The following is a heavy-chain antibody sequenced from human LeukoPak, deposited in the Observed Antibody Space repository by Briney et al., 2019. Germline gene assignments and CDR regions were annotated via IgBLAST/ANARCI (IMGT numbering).Heavy chain of an antibody. CDR1: GFTFSSYW. D-gene: IGHD1-1*01. J-gene: IGHJ3*02. V-gene: IGHV3-7*01. Sequence: PGGSLRLSCAASGFTFSSYWMSWVRQAPGKGLEWVANIKQDGSEKYYVDSVKGRFTISRDNAKNSLYLQMNSLRAEDTAVYYCARHTSENAHAFDIWGQGTTVTVSS. CDR3: ARHTSENAHAFDI. CDR2: IKQDGSEK.